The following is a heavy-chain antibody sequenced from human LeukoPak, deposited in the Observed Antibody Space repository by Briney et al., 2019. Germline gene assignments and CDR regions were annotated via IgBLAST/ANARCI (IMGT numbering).Heavy chain of an antibody. CDR3: ARGYYHDSNGYFWFDP. J-gene: IGHJ5*02. Sequence: SETLSLTCTVSGGSISSGGYYRSWIRQYPGKGLEWFGYIYNSGSPYYNPSLKRRVTMSAAASKNQFSLKLYSVTAADTAVYYCARGYYHDSNGYFWFDPWGQGTLVTVSS. D-gene: IGHD3-22*01. CDR1: GGSISSGGYY. CDR2: IYNSGSP. V-gene: IGHV4-31*03.